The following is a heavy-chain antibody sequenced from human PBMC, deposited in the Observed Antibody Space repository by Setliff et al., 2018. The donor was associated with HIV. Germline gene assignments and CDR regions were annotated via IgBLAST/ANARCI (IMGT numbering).Heavy chain of an antibody. CDR1: GFTLDDYA. Sequence: PGGSLRLSCAASGFTLDDYAMHWVRQAPGKGLEWVSGISWNSGSIGYADSVKGRFTISRDNAKNSLYLQMNSLRAEDTALYYCAKNRKLLPDFWGQGTLVTVSS. D-gene: IGHD2-21*01. CDR2: ISWNSGSI. CDR3: AKNRKLLPDF. V-gene: IGHV3-9*01. J-gene: IGHJ4*02.